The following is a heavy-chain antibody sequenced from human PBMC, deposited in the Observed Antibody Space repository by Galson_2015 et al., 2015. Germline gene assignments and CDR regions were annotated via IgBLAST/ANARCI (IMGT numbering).Heavy chain of an antibody. V-gene: IGHV3-48*01. D-gene: IGHD4-17*01. Sequence: ALRLSCAASGFTFSSYSMNWVRQAPGKGLEWVSYISSSSSTMYYADSVKGRFTISRDNAKNSLYLQMNSLRAEDTAVYYCARDLGDGDYVPFFDYWGQGTLVTVSS. CDR3: ARDLGDGDYVPFFDY. J-gene: IGHJ4*02. CDR2: ISSSSSTM. CDR1: GFTFSSYS.